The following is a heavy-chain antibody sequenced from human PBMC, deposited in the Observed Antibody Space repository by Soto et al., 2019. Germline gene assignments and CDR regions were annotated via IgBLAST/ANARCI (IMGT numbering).Heavy chain of an antibody. J-gene: IGHJ6*02. Sequence: PGGSLRLSCAASGFTFSNAWMNWVRQAPGKGLEWVGRIKSKTDGGTTDYAAPVKGRFTISRDDSKNTLYLQMNSLKTEDTAVYYCTTGFLSGWTYYYYYGMDVWGQGTTVTVSS. V-gene: IGHV3-15*07. CDR3: TTGFLSGWTYYYYYGMDV. CDR2: IKSKTDGGTT. CDR1: GFTFSNAW. D-gene: IGHD6-19*01.